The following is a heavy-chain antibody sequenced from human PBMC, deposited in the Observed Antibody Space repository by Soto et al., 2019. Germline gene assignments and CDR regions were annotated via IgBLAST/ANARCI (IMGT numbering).Heavy chain of an antibody. CDR1: GGSISTYY. V-gene: IGHV4-59*12. CDR2: VYYSGST. J-gene: IGHJ6*02. CDR3: AREDDGGDRDYYGLDV. Sequence: SETLSLTCTVSGGSISTYYWTWIRQAPGKGQEWIGYVYYSGSTNYNPSLRSRVTMSVDTSKNQFSLKLNSVTAADTALYFCAREDDGGDRDYYGLDVWGQGTTVTVSS. D-gene: IGHD2-21*02.